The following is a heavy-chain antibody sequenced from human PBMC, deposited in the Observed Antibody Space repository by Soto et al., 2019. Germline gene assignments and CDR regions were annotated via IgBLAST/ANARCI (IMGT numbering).Heavy chain of an antibody. CDR2: IYDSGST. V-gene: IGHV4-38-2*01. D-gene: IGHD3-16*01. J-gene: IGHJ5*02. CDR1: CYSISSGYY. Sequence: TRSLTCALSCYSISSGYYTGWIRQPPVKGLEWIGSIYDSGSTYYNPSLKSRVTISVDTSKNQFSLKMSSVTAADTAVYYCARVEFGVIADWCDHWGQGTLVTVSS. CDR3: ARVEFGVIADWCDH.